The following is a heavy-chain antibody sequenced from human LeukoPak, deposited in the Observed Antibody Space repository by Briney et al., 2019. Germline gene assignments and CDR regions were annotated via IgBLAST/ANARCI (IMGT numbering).Heavy chain of an antibody. CDR1: GYTFTSYA. Sequence: GASVKVSCKASGYTFTSYAMNWVRQAPGQGLEWMGWINTNTENPTYAQGFTGRFVFSLDTSVSTAYLQISSLKAEDTAVYYCARTLLTGYYENFDYWDQGTLVTVSS. V-gene: IGHV7-4-1*02. J-gene: IGHJ4*02. D-gene: IGHD3-9*01. CDR3: ARTLLTGYYENFDY. CDR2: INTNTENP.